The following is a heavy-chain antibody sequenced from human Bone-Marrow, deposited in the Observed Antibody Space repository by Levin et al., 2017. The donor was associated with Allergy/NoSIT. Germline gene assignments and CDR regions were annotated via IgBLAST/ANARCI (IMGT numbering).Heavy chain of an antibody. J-gene: IGHJ5*02. CDR2: IDPNTGGT. Sequence: PVASVKVSCKASGYTFIGYRMHWVRQVPGQGLEWMGWIDPNTGGTKYAQDFQGRVTMTGDTSITTAYMTLTNLRSDDTAVYYCARDYGSYYDLLSDYYGSNWVDPWGQGTLVTVSS. D-gene: IGHD3-3*01. CDR1: GYTFIGYR. CDR3: ARDYGSYYDLLSDYYGSNWVDP. V-gene: IGHV1-2*02.